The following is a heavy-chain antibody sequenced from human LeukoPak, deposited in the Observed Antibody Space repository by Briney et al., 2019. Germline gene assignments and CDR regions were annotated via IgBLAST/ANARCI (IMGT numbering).Heavy chain of an antibody. CDR2: INHSGST. V-gene: IGHV4-34*01. Sequence: SETLSLTCAVYGGSFSGYYWSWIRQPPGKGLEWIGEINHSGSTNYNPSLKSRVTISVDTSKNQFSLKLSSVTAADTAVYYCASVMTWGYYYYYMDVWGKGTTVTVSS. CDR3: ASVMTWGYYYYYMDV. D-gene: IGHD2/OR15-2a*01. J-gene: IGHJ6*03. CDR1: GGSFSGYY.